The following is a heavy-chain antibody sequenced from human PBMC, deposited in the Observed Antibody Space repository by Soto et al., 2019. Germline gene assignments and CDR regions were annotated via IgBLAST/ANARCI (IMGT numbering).Heavy chain of an antibody. CDR1: GYSFTTYG. Sequence: QVQLVQSRGEVKKPGASVKVSCKTSGYSFTTYGISWVRQAPGQGLEWMGWISGYNGNTNYAQKLQVRVTMTTDTSKSTAYKELRTLRSADTAVYYWAREGPATYYYYGMDVRGQGSTVTVSS. J-gene: IGHJ6*02. CDR2: ISGYNGNT. CDR3: AREGPATYYYYGMDV. V-gene: IGHV1-18*01.